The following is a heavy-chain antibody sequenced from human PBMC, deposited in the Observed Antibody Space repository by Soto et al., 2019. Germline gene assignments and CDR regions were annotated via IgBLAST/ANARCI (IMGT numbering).Heavy chain of an antibody. CDR1: GGSISSGGSY. V-gene: IGHV4-30-4*01. CDR3: VRYCSTTKCPFDY. CDR2: IYYSGNT. D-gene: IGHD2-2*01. Sequence: SETLSLTCSVSGGSISSGGSYGVWIRQPPGKGLEWIGYIYYSGNTYFNPSLKSRVTLSVDTSKSQFSLNLSSVTAADTAVYYCVRYCSTTKCPFDYWGQGTLVTVSS. J-gene: IGHJ4*02.